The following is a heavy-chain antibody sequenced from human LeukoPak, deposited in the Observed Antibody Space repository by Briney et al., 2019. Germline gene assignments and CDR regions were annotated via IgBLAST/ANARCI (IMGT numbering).Heavy chain of an antibody. V-gene: IGHV3-23*01. CDR2: VSAGGDNT. J-gene: IGHJ6*03. Sequence: GGSLRLSCAASGFTFSNYAMNWVRQAPGKGLEWVSSVSAGGDNTYYADSVKGRFTIPRDNSKNTVFLQMTSLRAEDTALYYCAKDSQYDYFWGNYRYTGYYYMDVWGGGTTVTVSS. CDR1: GFTFSNYA. D-gene: IGHD3-16*02. CDR3: AKDSQYDYFWGNYRYTGYYYMDV.